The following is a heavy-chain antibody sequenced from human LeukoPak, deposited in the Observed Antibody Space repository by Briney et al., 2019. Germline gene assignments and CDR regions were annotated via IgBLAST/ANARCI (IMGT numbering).Heavy chain of an antibody. CDR2: IYYSGST. J-gene: IGHJ6*02. CDR3: ARGSIDYDSSGYYYYGMDV. V-gene: IGHV4-61*01. Sequence: SETLSLTCTVSGGSVSSGSYYWSWIRQPPGKGLEWIGYIYYSGSTNYNPSLKSRVTISVDTSKNQFSLKLSSVTAADTAVYYCARGSIDYDSSGYYYYGMDVWGQGTTVTVSS. CDR1: GGSVSSGSYY. D-gene: IGHD3-22*01.